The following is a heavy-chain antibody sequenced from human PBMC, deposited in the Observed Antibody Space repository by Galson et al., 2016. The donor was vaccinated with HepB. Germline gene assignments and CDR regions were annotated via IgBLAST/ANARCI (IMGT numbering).Heavy chain of an antibody. CDR3: AKDALGAIPMNYFDY. D-gene: IGHD2-21*01. V-gene: IGHV3-43*01. CDR1: GFTFDDYT. J-gene: IGHJ4*02. Sequence: SLRLSCAASGFTFDDYTMHWVRQAPGKGLEWVSLISWDGGSTSYADAVQGQFTISRDNSKNSRYLQMNSLRTEDTALYFCAKDALGAIPMNYFDYWGQGTLVTVSS. CDR2: ISWDGGST.